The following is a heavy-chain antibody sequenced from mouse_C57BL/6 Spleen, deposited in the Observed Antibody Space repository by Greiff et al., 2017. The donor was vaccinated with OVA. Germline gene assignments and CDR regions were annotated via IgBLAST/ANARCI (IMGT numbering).Heavy chain of an antibody. V-gene: IGHV1-52*01. J-gene: IGHJ1*03. CDR1: GYTFTSYW. D-gene: IGHD1-1*01. CDR3: ARSPHSTDWYFDV. Sequence: VQLQQPGAELVRPGSSVKLFCKASGYTFTSYWMHWVKQRPIQGLEWIGNIDPSDSETHYNQKFKDKATLTVDKSSSTAYMLLSSLTSEDSAVYYCARSPHSTDWYFDVWGTGTTVTVSS. CDR2: IDPSDSET.